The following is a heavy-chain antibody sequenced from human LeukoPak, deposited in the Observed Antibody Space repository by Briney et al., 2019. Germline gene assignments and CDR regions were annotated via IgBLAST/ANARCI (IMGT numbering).Heavy chain of an antibody. CDR2: ISSSTSYI. J-gene: IGHJ4*02. CDR3: ARDQVGGTSGYDY. CDR1: GFTFSTYS. D-gene: IGHD1-26*01. V-gene: IGHV3-21*01. Sequence: GGSLRLSCAASGFTFSTYSMNWVRQAPEKGLEWVSSISSSTSYIYYADSVKGRFTISRDNAKNSLYLQMNSLRAEDTAVYYCARDQVGGTSGYDYWGQGTLVTVSP.